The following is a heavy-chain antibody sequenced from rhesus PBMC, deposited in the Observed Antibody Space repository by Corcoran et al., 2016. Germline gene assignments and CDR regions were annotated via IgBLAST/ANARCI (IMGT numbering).Heavy chain of an antibody. CDR2: IYGGSGST. V-gene: IGHV4-147*01. CDR1: GGSIRSTY. J-gene: IGHJ6*01. CDR3: ASAYGLDS. Sequence: QVQLQESGTGLVTPSETLYLPCVVSGGSIRSTYWTWIRQPPGKGLEWIGRIYGGSGSTSYNPSLTSRVTISTDTSKNQFSLKLSSVTAADTAMYYCASAYGLDSWGQGVVVTVSS.